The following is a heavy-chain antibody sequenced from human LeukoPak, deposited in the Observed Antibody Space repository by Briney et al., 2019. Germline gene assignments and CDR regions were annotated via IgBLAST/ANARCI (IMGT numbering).Heavy chain of an antibody. J-gene: IGHJ4*02. CDR3: AGGAGFLIDY. Sequence: GGSLRLSCAASGFTFSNYWMNCVRQAPGKGPEWVAIIKKGGSEKYYVDSVKGRFTISRDNAKNSLYLQMNSLRADDTAVYFCAGGAGFLIDYWGQGALVTVSS. V-gene: IGHV3-7*01. CDR1: GFTFSNYW. CDR2: IKKGGSEK. D-gene: IGHD2/OR15-2a*01.